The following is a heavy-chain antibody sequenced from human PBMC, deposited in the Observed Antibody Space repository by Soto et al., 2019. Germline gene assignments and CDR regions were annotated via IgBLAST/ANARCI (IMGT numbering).Heavy chain of an antibody. CDR3: TRGPQLLCFGEPHPGNYYYYYGMDV. D-gene: IGHD3-10*01. CDR1: GFTFGDYA. J-gene: IGHJ6*02. Sequence: GSVRLSCXASGFTFGDYALSWFRQAPGKGLEWVGFIRSKAYGGTTEYAASVKGRFTISRDDSKSIAYLQMNSLKTEDTAVYYCTRGPQLLCFGEPHPGNYYYYYGMDVWGQGTTVTV. V-gene: IGHV3-49*03. CDR2: IRSKAYGGTT.